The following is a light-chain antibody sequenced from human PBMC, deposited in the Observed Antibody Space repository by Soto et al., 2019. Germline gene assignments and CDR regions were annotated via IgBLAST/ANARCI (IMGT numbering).Light chain of an antibody. CDR3: CSYVDTDTWV. J-gene: IGLJ3*02. Sequence: QSALTQPPSASGSPGQSVTISCTGTSSDVGGYNYVSWYQQYPGKAPKLMISGVSGRPSGVPDRFSGSKSGNTASLTISGLQAEDEADYYCCSYVDTDTWVFGGGTKVTVL. CDR1: SSDVGGYNY. V-gene: IGLV2-11*01. CDR2: GVS.